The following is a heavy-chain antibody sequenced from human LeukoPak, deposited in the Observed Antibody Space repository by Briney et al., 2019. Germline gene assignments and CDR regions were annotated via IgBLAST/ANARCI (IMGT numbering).Heavy chain of an antibody. Sequence: GESLKISCKGSGYSFTSYWIGWVRQMPGKGLEWMGIIYPGDSDTRYSPSFQGQVTISADKSISTAYLQWSSLKASDTAMYYCARHLLQKCELPSGIDYWGQGTLVTVSS. V-gene: IGHV5-51*01. CDR2: IYPGDSDT. CDR1: GYSFTSYW. CDR3: ARHLLQKCELPSGIDY. J-gene: IGHJ4*02. D-gene: IGHD1-26*01.